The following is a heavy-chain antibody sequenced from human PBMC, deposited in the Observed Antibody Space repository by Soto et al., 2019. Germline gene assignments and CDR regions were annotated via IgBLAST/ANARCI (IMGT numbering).Heavy chain of an antibody. V-gene: IGHV1-2*02. CDR3: ARVTSFQDGMDV. D-gene: IGHD2-2*01. CDR2: INPITGDT. CDR1: GYTFTDYY. J-gene: IGHJ6*02. Sequence: QVQLVQSGAEAKKPGASVRVSCKASGYTFTDYYLHWVRQAPGQGLEWMGWINPITGDTKSTQKFQARVTMTRDTSIGTASLELTSLTSDDTAVYYCARVTSFQDGMDVWGQGTTVSVS.